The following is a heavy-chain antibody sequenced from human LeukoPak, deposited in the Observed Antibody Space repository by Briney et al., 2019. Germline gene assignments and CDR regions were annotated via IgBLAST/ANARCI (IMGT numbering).Heavy chain of an antibody. CDR2: IWYDGSNN. CDR1: GFTFSSYG. D-gene: IGHD3-16*01. CDR3: ARDWGWGQVFVCDY. J-gene: IGHJ4*02. Sequence: GGSLRLSCAASGFTFSSYGMHWVRQAPGKGLEWAAVIWYDGSNNYYADSVKGRFTISRDNSKNPLYLQMNSVRAEDTAVYYCARDWGWGQVFVCDYWGQGTLVTVAS. V-gene: IGHV3-33*01.